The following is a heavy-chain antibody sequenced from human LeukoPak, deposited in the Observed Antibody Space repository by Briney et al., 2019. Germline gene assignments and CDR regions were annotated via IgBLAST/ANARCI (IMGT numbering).Heavy chain of an antibody. CDR2: IYYSGST. CDR3: ATGGSMVRGVNRHHYFDY. Sequence: SETLSLTCTVSGGSISSSSYYWGWIRQPPGKGLEWIGSIYYSGSTYYNPSLKSRVTISVDTSKNQFSLKLSSVTAADTAVYYCATGGSMVRGVNRHHYFDYWGQGTLVTVSS. CDR1: GGSISSSSYY. V-gene: IGHV4-39*07. J-gene: IGHJ4*02. D-gene: IGHD3-10*01.